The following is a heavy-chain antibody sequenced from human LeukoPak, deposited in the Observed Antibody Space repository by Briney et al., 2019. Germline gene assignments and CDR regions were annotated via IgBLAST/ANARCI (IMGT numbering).Heavy chain of an antibody. D-gene: IGHD6-13*01. Sequence: ASVKVSCKASGYTFTSFYMHWVRQAPGQGLEWMGIINPRGGSATSAQKFQSRVTLTRDTSTSTVYMELSSLRSEDTAVYYCARDPAEFIAAAGTFDYWGQGTLVTVSS. V-gene: IGHV1-46*01. J-gene: IGHJ4*02. CDR3: ARDPAEFIAAAGTFDY. CDR1: GYTFTSFY. CDR2: INPRGGSA.